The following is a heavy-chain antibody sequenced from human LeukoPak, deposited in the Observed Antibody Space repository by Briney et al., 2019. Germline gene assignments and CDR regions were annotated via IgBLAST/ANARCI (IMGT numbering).Heavy chain of an antibody. J-gene: IGHJ4*02. D-gene: IGHD5-24*01. Sequence: GASVKVSCKASGYTFTGYYMHWVRQAPGQGLEWMGRINPDSGGTNSAQKFQGRVTMTRDTSISTAYMELSRLRSDDTAVYYCASGGKRWLQNLDYWGQGTLVTVSS. CDR2: INPDSGGT. CDR1: GYTFTGYY. V-gene: IGHV1-2*06. CDR3: ASGGKRWLQNLDY.